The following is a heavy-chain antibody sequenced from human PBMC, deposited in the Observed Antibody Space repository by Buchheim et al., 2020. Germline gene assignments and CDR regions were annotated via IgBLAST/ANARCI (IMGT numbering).Heavy chain of an antibody. CDR1: GGSISSYY. J-gene: IGHJ4*02. Sequence: QVQLQESGPGLVKPSEILSLTCTVSGGSISSYYWSWIRQPPGKGLEWIGYIYYSGSTNYNPSLKSRVTISVDTSKNQFSLKLSSVTAADTAVYYCARHSSSWSAPFDYWGQGTL. CDR2: IYYSGST. D-gene: IGHD6-13*01. CDR3: ARHSSSWSAPFDY. V-gene: IGHV4-59*08.